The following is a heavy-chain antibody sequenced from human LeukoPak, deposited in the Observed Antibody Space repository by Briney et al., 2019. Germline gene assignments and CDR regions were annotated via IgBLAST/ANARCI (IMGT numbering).Heavy chain of an antibody. CDR1: GGSISSSSYY. V-gene: IGHV4-39*01. J-gene: IGHJ4*02. CDR2: VYYSGRT. CDR3: ARQGSAYYFDF. D-gene: IGHD2-15*01. Sequence: PSETLSLTCTVSGGSISSSSYYWGWIRQPPGKELQWIASVYYSGRTNYSPSLKSRATISVATSEKQFSLQLNSVTAADTAVYYCARQGSAYYFDFWGQGLLVTVSS.